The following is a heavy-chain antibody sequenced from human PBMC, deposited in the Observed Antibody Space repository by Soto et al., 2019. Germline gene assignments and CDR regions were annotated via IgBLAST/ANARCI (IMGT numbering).Heavy chain of an antibody. J-gene: IGHJ4*02. CDR3: VRDRRDGYNYAPVDY. CDR2: IAPYNGKI. Sequence: QVQLVQSAAEVKKPGASVKVSCKPFGYTFSSYGISWVRQAPGQGREWMGWIAPYNGKIDYAQKFKGRGIITTDTPTRTAYMEVRSLRSDDTAVYYCVRDRRDGYNYAPVDYWGQGTLVTVSS. V-gene: IGHV1-18*04. D-gene: IGHD5-12*01. CDR1: GYTFSSYG.